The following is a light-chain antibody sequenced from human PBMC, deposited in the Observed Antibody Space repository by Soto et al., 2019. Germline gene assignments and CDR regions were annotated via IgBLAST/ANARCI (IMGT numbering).Light chain of an antibody. CDR2: DVS. CDR3: CSYAGSYVYV. CDR1: SIDVGGYNY. Sequence: QSVLTQPRSVSGAPEKSVTISGAGTSIDVGGYNYVSWYQQHPGKAPKLRIYDVSKRPSGVPDRFSGSKSGNTASLTISGLQAEDEADYYCCSYAGSYVYVFGTGTKVTVL. J-gene: IGLJ1*01. V-gene: IGLV2-11*01.